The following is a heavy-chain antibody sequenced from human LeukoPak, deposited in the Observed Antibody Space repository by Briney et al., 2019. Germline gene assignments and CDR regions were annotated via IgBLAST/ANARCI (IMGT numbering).Heavy chain of an antibody. CDR2: IYYSGST. CDR3: ARSPRKYSSSGNAFDI. J-gene: IGHJ3*02. D-gene: IGHD6-13*01. Sequence: SETLSLTCTVSGGSIRSYYWSWIRQPPGKGLEWIGYIYYSGSTNYNPSLKSRVTISVDTSKNQFSLKLSSVTAADTAVYYCARSPRKYSSSGNAFDIWGQGTMVTVSS. V-gene: IGHV4-59*01. CDR1: GGSIRSYY.